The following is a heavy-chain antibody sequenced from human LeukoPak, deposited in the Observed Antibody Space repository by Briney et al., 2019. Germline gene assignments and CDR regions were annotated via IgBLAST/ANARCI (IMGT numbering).Heavy chain of an antibody. CDR3: AKTWRGRGYYGYGPSEYLYYMDV. CDR2: IVGSGDST. Sequence: GGSLRLSCAASGFTFSSYAMSWVRQAPGKGLEWVSAIVGSGDSTYYADSVKGRFTISRDNSKNTLYLQMNSLRAEDTAVYYCAKTWRGRGYYGYGPSEYLYYMDVWGKGTTVTISS. CDR1: GFTFSSYA. V-gene: IGHV3-23*01. J-gene: IGHJ6*03. D-gene: IGHD3-10*01.